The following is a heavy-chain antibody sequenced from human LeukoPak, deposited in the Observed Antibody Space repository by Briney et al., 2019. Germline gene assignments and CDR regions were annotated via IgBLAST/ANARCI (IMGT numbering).Heavy chain of an antibody. CDR1: GGSISSYY. V-gene: IGHV4-59*12. CDR3: ARRRRGSGSYTDY. CDR2: IYYSGST. J-gene: IGHJ4*02. Sequence: SETLSLTCTVSGGSISSYYWSWIRQPPGKGLEWIGYIYYSGSTNYNPSLKSRVTISVDTSKNQFSLKLSSVTAADTAVYYCARRRRGSGSYTDYWGQGTLVTVSS. D-gene: IGHD3-10*01.